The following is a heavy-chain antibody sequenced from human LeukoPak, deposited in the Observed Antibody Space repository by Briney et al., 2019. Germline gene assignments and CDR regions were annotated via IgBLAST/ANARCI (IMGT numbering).Heavy chain of an antibody. CDR1: GGSISSYY. J-gene: IGHJ6*02. V-gene: IGHV4-59*01. CDR2: IYYSGST. CDR3: ARTEWPDYYYYGMDV. D-gene: IGHD1-14*01. Sequence: SETLSLTCTVSGGSISSYYWSWIRQPPGKGLEWIGYIYYSGSTNYNPSLKSRVTISVDTSKNQFSLKLSSVTAADTAVYYCARTEWPDYYYYGMDVWGQGTTVTVSS.